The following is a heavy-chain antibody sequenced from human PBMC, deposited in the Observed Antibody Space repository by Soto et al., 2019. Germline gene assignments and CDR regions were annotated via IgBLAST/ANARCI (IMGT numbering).Heavy chain of an antibody. CDR1: GYTFTSYG. D-gene: IGHD3-10*01. Sequence: QVQLVQYGAEVKKPGASVKVSCKASGYTFTSYGISWVRQAPGQGLERMGWISAYNGNTTYAQKLQGRVTMTTDTSTSTACMELRSLRSDDTAVYYFARTAPSWFGEFYNWFDPWGQGTLVTVSS. CDR2: ISAYNGNT. J-gene: IGHJ5*02. CDR3: ARTAPSWFGEFYNWFDP. V-gene: IGHV1-18*01.